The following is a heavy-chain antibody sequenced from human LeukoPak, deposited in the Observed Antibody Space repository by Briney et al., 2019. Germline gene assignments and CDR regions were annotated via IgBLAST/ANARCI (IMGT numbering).Heavy chain of an antibody. V-gene: IGHV4-61*02. CDR2: IYTSGST. D-gene: IGHD3-3*01. CDR3: ARGRVALYYYYYYMDV. CDR1: GGSISSGSYY. J-gene: IGHJ6*03. Sequence: SQTLSLTCTVSGGSISSGSYYWSWIRQPAGKGLEWIGRIYTSGSTNYNPSLKSRVTISVDTSKNQFSLKLSSVAAADTAVYYCARGRVALYYYYYYMDVWGKGTTVTVSS.